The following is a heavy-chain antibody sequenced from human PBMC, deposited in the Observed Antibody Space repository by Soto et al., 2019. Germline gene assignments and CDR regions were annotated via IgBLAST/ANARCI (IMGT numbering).Heavy chain of an antibody. V-gene: IGHV6-1*01. CDR2: TYYRSKWYN. J-gene: IGHJ6*02. D-gene: IGHD1-26*01. Sequence: QSQTLSLTCAISGDSVSSNSAAWNWIRQSPSRGLEWLGRTYYRSKWYNDYAVSVKSRITINPDTSKNQFSLQLNSVTPEDTAVYYCARDESWGQYSGSYYYYYGMDVWGQGTTVTVSS. CDR1: GDSVSSNSAA. CDR3: ARDESWGQYSGSYYYYYGMDV.